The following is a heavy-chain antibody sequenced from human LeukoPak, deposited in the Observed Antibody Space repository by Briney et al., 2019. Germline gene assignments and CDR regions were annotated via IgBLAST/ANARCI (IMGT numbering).Heavy chain of an antibody. D-gene: IGHD4-17*01. CDR1: GGTFSSYA. CDR2: IIPIFGTA. V-gene: IGHV1-69*13. Sequence: GASVKVSCKASGGTFSSYAISWVRQAPGQGLEWMGGIIPIFGTANYAQKFQGRVTITADESTSTAYMELSSLRSEDTAAYYCARTHDYGDYDTFSNAFDIWGQGTMVTVSS. CDR3: ARTHDYGDYDTFSNAFDI. J-gene: IGHJ3*02.